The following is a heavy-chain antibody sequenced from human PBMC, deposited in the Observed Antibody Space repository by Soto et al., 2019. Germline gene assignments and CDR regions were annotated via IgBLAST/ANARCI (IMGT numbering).Heavy chain of an antibody. CDR2: ITSSGTEA. Sequence: EVQLLESGGGLVQPGGSLRLSCAASGFTFSGSAMSWVRQAPGKGLEYVSSITSSGTEAFHADSVKGRFAMSRDNSKNMLFLQMNGLRVEETAVYYCAKEGYSSGWYWDSWGQGALVTISS. V-gene: IGHV3-23*01. CDR1: GFTFSGSA. J-gene: IGHJ4*02. D-gene: IGHD6-19*01. CDR3: AKEGYSSGWYWDS.